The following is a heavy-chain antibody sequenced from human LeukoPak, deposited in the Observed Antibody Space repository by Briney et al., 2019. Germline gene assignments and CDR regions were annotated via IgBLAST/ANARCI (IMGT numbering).Heavy chain of an antibody. V-gene: IGHV3-7*01. CDR3: ARELGYCSSTSCYWGYYYYYYGMDV. Sequence: GGSLRLSCAASGFTFSSYWMSWVRQAPGKGLEGVANIKQDGSEKYYVDSVKGRFTISRDNAKNSLYLQMNSLRAEDTAVYYCARELGYCSSTSCYWGYYYYYYGMDVWGQGTTVTVSS. D-gene: IGHD2-2*01. J-gene: IGHJ6*02. CDR1: GFTFSSYW. CDR2: IKQDGSEK.